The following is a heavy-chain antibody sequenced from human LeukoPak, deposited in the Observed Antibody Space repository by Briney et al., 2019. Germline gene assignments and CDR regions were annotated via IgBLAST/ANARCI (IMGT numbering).Heavy chain of an antibody. CDR1: GGTFSSYA. CDR3: AREGRIAAAGPFDY. V-gene: IGHV1-69*13. J-gene: IGHJ4*02. Sequence: ASVKVSCKASGGTFSSYAISWVRQAPGQGLEWMGGIIPIFGTANYAQKFQGRVTITADESTSTAYMELSSLRSEDTAVYHCAREGRIAAAGPFDYWGQGTLVTVSS. D-gene: IGHD6-13*01. CDR2: IIPIFGTA.